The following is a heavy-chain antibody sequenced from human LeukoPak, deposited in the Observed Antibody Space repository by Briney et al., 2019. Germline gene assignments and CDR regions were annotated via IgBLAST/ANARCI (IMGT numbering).Heavy chain of an antibody. Sequence: PGASLRLSCAASGFTFSNYAMSWVRQAPGKGLEWVAVISYDGSNKYYADSVKGRFTISRDNSKNTLYLQMNSLRAEDTAVYYCAKDTGSSGWADFDYWGQGTLVTVSS. V-gene: IGHV3-30*18. CDR3: AKDTGSSGWADFDY. J-gene: IGHJ4*02. CDR2: ISYDGSNK. CDR1: GFTFSNYA. D-gene: IGHD6-19*01.